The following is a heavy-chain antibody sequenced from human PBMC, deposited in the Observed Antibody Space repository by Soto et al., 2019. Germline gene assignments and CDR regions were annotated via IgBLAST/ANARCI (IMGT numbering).Heavy chain of an antibody. D-gene: IGHD4-17*01. J-gene: IGHJ4*02. V-gene: IGHV3-7*03. CDR3: ARRMTAVTIIDY. CDR2: IKQDGSEK. CDR1: GFTFSNYW. Sequence: GSLRLSCVASGFTFSNYWMTWVRQAPGKGLEWVANIKQDGSEKLYVGSVEGRFTVSRDNADNLLYLDMNSLRAEDTAVYYCARRMTAVTIIDYWGQGTLVTVSS.